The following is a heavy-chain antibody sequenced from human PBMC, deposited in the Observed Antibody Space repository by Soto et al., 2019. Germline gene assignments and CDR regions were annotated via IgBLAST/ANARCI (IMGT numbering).Heavy chain of an antibody. Sequence: QVQLVQSGAEVKKPGSSVKVSCKASGGTFNNYAVTWVRQAPGQALEWMGGIIPSSGTPNYAQRFQDRVTITADESTRTVYMELSSLRSEYTALYYCASSYGTSWYGDYWGQGTLVTVSS. J-gene: IGHJ4*02. CDR2: IIPSSGTP. CDR1: GGTFNNYA. CDR3: ASSYGTSWYGDY. V-gene: IGHV1-69*01. D-gene: IGHD6-13*01.